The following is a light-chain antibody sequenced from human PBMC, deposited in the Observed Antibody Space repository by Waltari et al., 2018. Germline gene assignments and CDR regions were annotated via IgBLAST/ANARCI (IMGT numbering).Light chain of an antibody. CDR2: DVS. J-gene: IGLJ2*01. CDR1: SSYVGAYNY. CDR3: SSYTTSDTMI. V-gene: IGLV2-14*03. Sequence: QSALTQPASVSGSPGQSITIPCTGTSSYVGAYNYASWYQQHQGKVPKLIIYDVSHRPAAVSLRFSGSKSDNTASLTISGLQAEDEADYYCSSYTTSDTMIFGGGTKLTVL.